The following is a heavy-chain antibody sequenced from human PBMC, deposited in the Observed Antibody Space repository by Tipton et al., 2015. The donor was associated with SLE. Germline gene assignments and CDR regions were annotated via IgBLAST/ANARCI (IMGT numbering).Heavy chain of an antibody. J-gene: IGHJ3*01. CDR2: IYFSGST. CDR1: GGSLRNYH. D-gene: IGHD3-10*01. CDR3: ARALDYGSGSPYAFDF. V-gene: IGHV4-4*08. Sequence: TLSLTCTVSGGSLRNYHLTWIRQPPGKGREWIGNIYFSGSTNYNPSLKSRLNTSMETSKNQFSLRVNSVTAAVTPVYYCARALDYGSGSPYAFDFWGQGTLLTV.